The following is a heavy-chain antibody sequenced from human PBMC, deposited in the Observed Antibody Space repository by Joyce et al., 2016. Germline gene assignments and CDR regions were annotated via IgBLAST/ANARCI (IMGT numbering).Heavy chain of an antibody. CDR3: AKGFTKRRYYDFWRLPQIDALDI. D-gene: IGHD3-3*01. V-gene: IGHV1-3*01. CDR1: AYTFTNYA. Sequence: QVQLVQSGAEVKKPGASVKVSCKASAYTFTNYAIHWVRQAPGQRLEWMGWINPGNGNTKFSQKFQGRVTITRDTSASTANMELSSLRSEDTAVYVCAKGFTKRRYYDFWRLPQIDALDIWGQGTMVTVSP. CDR2: INPGNGNT. J-gene: IGHJ3*02.